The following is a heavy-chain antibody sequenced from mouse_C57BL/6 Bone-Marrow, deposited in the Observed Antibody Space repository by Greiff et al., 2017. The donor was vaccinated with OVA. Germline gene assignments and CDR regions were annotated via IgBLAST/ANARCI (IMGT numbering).Heavy chain of an antibody. D-gene: IGHD1-1*01. CDR3: ARGDYYGSRAYYWYFDV. V-gene: IGHV1-75*01. CDR1: GYTFTDYY. J-gene: IGHJ1*03. Sequence: VQLQQSGPELVKPGASVKISCKASGYTFTDYYINWVKQRPGQGLEWIGWIFPGSGSTYYNEKFKGKATLTVDKSSSTAYMLLSSLTSEDSAVYFCARGDYYGSRAYYWYFDVWGTGTTVTVSS. CDR2: IFPGSGST.